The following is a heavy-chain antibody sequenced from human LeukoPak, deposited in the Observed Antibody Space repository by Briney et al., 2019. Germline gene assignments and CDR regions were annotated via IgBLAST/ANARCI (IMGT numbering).Heavy chain of an antibody. CDR1: GFTFSNYW. V-gene: IGHV3-7*05. J-gene: IGHJ4*02. Sequence: PGGSLRLSCAASGFTFSNYWMSWVRQAPGKGLEWVANIKHDGSEKYYVDSVKGRFTISRDNAKNSLCLQMNRLRAEDTAVYYCARDESYSSDYWGQGTLVTVSS. D-gene: IGHD6-13*01. CDR3: ARDESYSSDY. CDR2: IKHDGSEK.